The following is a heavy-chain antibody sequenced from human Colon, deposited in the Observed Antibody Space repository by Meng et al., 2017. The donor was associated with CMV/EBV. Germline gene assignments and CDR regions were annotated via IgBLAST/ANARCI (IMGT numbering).Heavy chain of an antibody. CDR1: GFTFSSYA. D-gene: IGHD1-1*01. J-gene: IGHJ4*02. Sequence: GESLKISCAASGFTFSSYAMHWLRQAPGKGLEWVAFISYDGSKKKYADSVTGRFTISRENAKNSLYLQMNNLRVGDTAVYYCAREGQTSTHWLGPLHNWGQGTVVTVSS. CDR3: AREGQTSTHWLGPLHN. V-gene: IGHV3-30*14. CDR2: ISYDGSKK.